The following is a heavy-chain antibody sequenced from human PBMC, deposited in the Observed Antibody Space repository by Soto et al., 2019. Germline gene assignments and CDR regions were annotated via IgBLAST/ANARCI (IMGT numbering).Heavy chain of an antibody. CDR1: GFSFSVSA. CDR3: ARDTASSGWSNRFDL. J-gene: IGHJ5*02. Sequence: GGSLRLSCAASGFSFSVSAMHWVRLAPGKGLEWVAIISSDGVNKYYTDSVKGRFTVSRDNSRNALYVQMNSLKPEDTAAYYCARDTASSGWSNRFDLWGQGTLVTVSS. V-gene: IGHV3-30-3*01. CDR2: ISSDGVNK. D-gene: IGHD6-19*01.